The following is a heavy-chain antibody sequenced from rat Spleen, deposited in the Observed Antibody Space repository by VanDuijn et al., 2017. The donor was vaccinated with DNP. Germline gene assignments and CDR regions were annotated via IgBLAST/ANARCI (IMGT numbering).Heavy chain of an antibody. V-gene: IGHV2-41*01. Sequence: QEQLKESGPGLVQPSQSLSLTCTVAGFSLTNYDVHWVRQPPGKGLEWMGVIWNTGGTRYNSALKSRLSISKDTSKRQVFLKMNSLQTEDTATYYCTRDDYGSYWDYWGQGVMVTVSS. CDR3: TRDDYGSYWDY. J-gene: IGHJ2*01. CDR1: GFSLTNYD. CDR2: IWNTGGT. D-gene: IGHD1-3*01.